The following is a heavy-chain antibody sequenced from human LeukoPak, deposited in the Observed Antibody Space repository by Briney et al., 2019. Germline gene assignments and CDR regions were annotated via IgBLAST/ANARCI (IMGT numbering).Heavy chain of an antibody. CDR2: ISGSGDTI. J-gene: IGHJ4*02. D-gene: IGHD6-19*01. CDR1: GFTFSRYA. CDR3: ARQPGLAVAGRFDY. V-gene: IGHV3-23*01. Sequence: GGSLRLSCAASGFTFSRYAMSWVRQAPGKGLEWVSAISGSGDTIYYADSVKGRFTISRDNSKNTLYLQMNSLRVEDTAVYYCARQPGLAVAGRFDYRGQGTPVTVSS.